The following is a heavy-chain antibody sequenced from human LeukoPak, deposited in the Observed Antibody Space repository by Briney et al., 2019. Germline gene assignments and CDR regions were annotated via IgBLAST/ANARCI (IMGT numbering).Heavy chain of an antibody. Sequence: GGSLRLSCAASGLTVSSSSLSWFRQAPGKGLDWAPLITSGGNTYYADSVRGRFTVSRDNSKNTLFLQMNSLRADDTAVYYCARASYSSWTFFEYWGQGTLVTVSS. CDR1: GLTVSSSS. V-gene: IGHV3-53*01. D-gene: IGHD6-6*01. CDR2: ITSGGNT. CDR3: ARASYSSWTFFEY. J-gene: IGHJ4*02.